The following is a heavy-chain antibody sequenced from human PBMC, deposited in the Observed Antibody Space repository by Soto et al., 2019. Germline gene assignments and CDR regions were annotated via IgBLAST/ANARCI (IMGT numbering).Heavy chain of an antibody. CDR1: GFTFRNYG. CDR3: ARYVGSDESGCFDY. CDR2: IWYDGSKK. J-gene: IGHJ4*02. D-gene: IGHD3-22*01. V-gene: IGHV3-33*01. Sequence: QVEMEESGGGVVQPGKSLRLSCAASGFTFRNYGMHWVRQAPGKGLEWVAVIWYDGSKKYYADSVKGRFTISRDNSGNTLYLQMNSLGAEDTAVYYCARYVGSDESGCFDYWGQGTRVTVSS.